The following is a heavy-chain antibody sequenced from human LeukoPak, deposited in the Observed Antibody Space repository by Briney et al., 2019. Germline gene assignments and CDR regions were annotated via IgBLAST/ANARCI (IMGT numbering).Heavy chain of an antibody. CDR3: ARDGGYRADID. Sequence: GGSLRLSCAASGFTFSSHAMSWVRQAPGKGLEWVSVISDSGGSAYYADSVKGRFTFSRDNSKNMLYLQMNSLRAADTAIYYCARDGGYRADIDWGQGTLVTVSS. V-gene: IGHV3-23*01. D-gene: IGHD5-12*01. J-gene: IGHJ4*02. CDR1: GFTFSSHA. CDR2: ISDSGGSA.